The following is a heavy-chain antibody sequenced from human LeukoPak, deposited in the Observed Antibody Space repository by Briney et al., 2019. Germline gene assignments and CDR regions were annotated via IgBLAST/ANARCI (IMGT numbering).Heavy chain of an antibody. D-gene: IGHD3-10*01. CDR1: GGSISSSSYY. CDR3: ARVGDPRYYGSGSYPFDY. Sequence: SETLSLTCTVSGGSISSSSYYWGWIRQPPGKGLEWNGSIYYSGSTYYNPSLKSRVTISVDTSKNQFSLKLSSVTAADTAVYYCARVGDPRYYGSGSYPFDYWGQGTLVTVSS. J-gene: IGHJ4*02. CDR2: IYYSGST. V-gene: IGHV4-39*01.